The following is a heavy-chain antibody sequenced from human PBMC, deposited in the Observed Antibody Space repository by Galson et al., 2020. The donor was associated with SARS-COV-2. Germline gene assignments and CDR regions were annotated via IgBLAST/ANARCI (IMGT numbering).Heavy chain of an antibody. J-gene: IGHJ3*01. D-gene: IGHD1-26*01. CDR1: GFSLSNPRVG. CDR2: IFSNGEK. Sequence: SGPTLVKPTETLTLTCTVFGFSLSNPRVGVSWIRQPPGKALEWLAHIFSNGEKSYSTSLRRRLTVSKDTSNSQVVLTMANVGPLDTATYYWARTRPTSWESSVGSFDVWALGTMVTVSS. CDR3: ARTRPTSWESSVGSFDV. V-gene: IGHV2-26*01.